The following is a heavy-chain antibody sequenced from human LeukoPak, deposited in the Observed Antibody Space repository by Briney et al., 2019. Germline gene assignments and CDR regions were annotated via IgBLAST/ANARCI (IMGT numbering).Heavy chain of an antibody. V-gene: IGHV1-69*13. J-gene: IGHJ4*02. Sequence: GASVKVSCKASGGTFSSYAISWVRQAPGQGLEWMGGIIPIFGTANYAQKFQGRVTITADESTSTAYMELSSLRSEDTAVYYCARAAMADVYFDYWGQGTLVTVSS. D-gene: IGHD5-18*01. CDR3: ARAAMADVYFDY. CDR1: GGTFSSYA. CDR2: IIPIFGTA.